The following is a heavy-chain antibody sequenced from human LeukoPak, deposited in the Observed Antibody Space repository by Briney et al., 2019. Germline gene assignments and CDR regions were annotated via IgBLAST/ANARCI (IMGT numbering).Heavy chain of an antibody. CDR2: IVPLFGTT. CDR1: GGTFSTYA. D-gene: IGHD3-3*01. V-gene: IGHV1-69*13. Sequence: GASVKVSCKASGGTFSTYAFSWVRQAPGQGLEWMGGIVPLFGTTNYAQKFQGRVTITADESTGTAYMELSSLRSEDTAVYYCAREILAAQTRGHYYFDYWGQGTLVTVSS. J-gene: IGHJ4*02. CDR3: AREILAAQTRGHYYFDY.